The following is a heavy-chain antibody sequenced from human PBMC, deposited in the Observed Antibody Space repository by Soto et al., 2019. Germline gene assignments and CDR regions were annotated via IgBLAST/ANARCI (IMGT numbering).Heavy chain of an antibody. D-gene: IGHD3-22*01. V-gene: IGHV1-18*01. CDR3: ARGGAYYYDSSGYYRQNYYYYYGMDV. J-gene: IGHJ6*02. CDR2: ISAYNGNT. Sequence: QVQLVQSGAEVKKPGASVKVSCKASGYTFTSYGISWVRQAPGQGLEWMGWISAYNGNTNYAQKLQGRVTMTTDTYTSTAYMELRSLRTDDTAVYYCARGGAYYYDSSGYYRQNYYYYYGMDVWGQGTTVTVSS. CDR1: GYTFTSYG.